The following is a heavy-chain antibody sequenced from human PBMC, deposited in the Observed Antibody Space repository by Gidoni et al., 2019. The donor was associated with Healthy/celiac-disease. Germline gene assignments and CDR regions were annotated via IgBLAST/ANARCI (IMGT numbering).Heavy chain of an antibody. CDR3: ARGRYHDSSGFPY. V-gene: IGHV4-34*01. CDR1: GPSFSGYY. Sequence: QVQLQRWGAGQLRPSETLSLTCAMSGPSFSGYYWSWIRQSPGRGLEWIAELTHTGSTNYKPSLRSRVTISVDASKNPFSLQLRSVTAADTAVYYCARGRYHDSSGFPYWGQGTLVTVSS. D-gene: IGHD3-22*01. J-gene: IGHJ4*02. CDR2: LTHTGST.